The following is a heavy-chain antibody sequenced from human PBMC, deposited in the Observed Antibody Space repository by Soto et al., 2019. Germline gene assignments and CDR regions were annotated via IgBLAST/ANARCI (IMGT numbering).Heavy chain of an antibody. D-gene: IGHD6-19*01. CDR3: AKDAVAGTRFGWFDP. Sequence: QVQLVESGGGVVQPGRSLRLSCAASGFTFSSYGMHWVRQAPGKGLEWVAVISYDGSNKYYADSVKGRFTISRDNSKNTLYLQMNSLRAEDTAVYYCAKDAVAGTRFGWFDPWGQGTLVTVSS. CDR2: ISYDGSNK. V-gene: IGHV3-30*18. J-gene: IGHJ5*02. CDR1: GFTFSSYG.